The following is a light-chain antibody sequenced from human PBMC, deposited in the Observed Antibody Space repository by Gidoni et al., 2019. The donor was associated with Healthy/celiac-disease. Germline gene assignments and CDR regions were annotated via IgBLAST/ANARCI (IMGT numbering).Light chain of an antibody. CDR1: QSISSW. Sequence: DIQMTQSPSTLSASVGYRVTITCRASQSISSWLAWYQQKPGKAPKPLIYKASSLESGVPSRFSGSGSGTEFTLTISSLQPDDFAAYYCQQYNSYSPITFGQGTRLEIK. V-gene: IGKV1-5*03. CDR3: QQYNSYSPIT. J-gene: IGKJ5*01. CDR2: KAS.